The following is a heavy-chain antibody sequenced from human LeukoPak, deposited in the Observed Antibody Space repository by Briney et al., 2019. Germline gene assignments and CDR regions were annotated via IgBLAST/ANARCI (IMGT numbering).Heavy chain of an antibody. CDR3: AKDREGLSSGYDLEYFDY. V-gene: IGHV3-23*01. Sequence: GGSLRLSCAASGFTFSSYAMNWVRQAPGNGLEGVSAISGGGGTTYYADSVKGRFTISRDNSKNTLFLQMNSLRAEDTAVYYCAKDREGLSSGYDLEYFDYWGQGTLVTVSS. CDR2: ISGGGGTT. CDR1: GFTFSSYA. J-gene: IGHJ4*02. D-gene: IGHD5-12*01.